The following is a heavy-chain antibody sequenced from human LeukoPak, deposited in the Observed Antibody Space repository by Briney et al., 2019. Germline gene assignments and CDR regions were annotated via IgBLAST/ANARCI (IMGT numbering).Heavy chain of an antibody. V-gene: IGHV4-34*01. J-gene: IGHJ4*02. Sequence: SETLSLTCAVYGGPFSGYYWSWIRQPPGKGLEWIGEINHSGSTNYNPSLKSRVTISVDTSKNQFSLKLSSVTAADTAVYYCARSSSSSLYFDYWGQGTLVTVSS. D-gene: IGHD6-6*01. CDR1: GGPFSGYY. CDR2: INHSGST. CDR3: ARSSSSSLYFDY.